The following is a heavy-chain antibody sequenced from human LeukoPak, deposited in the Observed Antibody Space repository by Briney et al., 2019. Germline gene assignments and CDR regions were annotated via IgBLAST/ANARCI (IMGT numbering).Heavy chain of an antibody. CDR2: INHSGST. J-gene: IGHJ4*02. V-gene: IGHV4-34*01. CDR1: GGSFSGYY. CDR3: ARGRLDYYGSGSTYYFDY. D-gene: IGHD3-10*01. Sequence: SETLSLTCAVYGGSFSGYYWSWIRQPPGKGLEGIGEINHSGSTNYNPSLKSRVTISVDTSKNQFSLKLSSVTAADTAVYYCARGRLDYYGSGSTYYFDYWGQGTLVTVSS.